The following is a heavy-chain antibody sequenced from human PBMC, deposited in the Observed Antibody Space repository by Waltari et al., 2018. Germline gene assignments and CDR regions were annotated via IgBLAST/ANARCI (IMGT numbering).Heavy chain of an antibody. CDR2: LIPILGIA. V-gene: IGHV1-69*09. Sequence: QVQLVQSGAEVKKPGSSVKVSCKASGGTFSSYAISWVRQAPGQGLEWMGRLIPILGIANDGQKFQGRVTITADKATSTAYMGLSSLRSEDTAVYYCARGGYCTNGVCYTWMDVWGQGTTVTVSS. CDR1: GGTFSSYA. D-gene: IGHD2-8*01. CDR3: ARGGYCTNGVCYTWMDV. J-gene: IGHJ6*02.